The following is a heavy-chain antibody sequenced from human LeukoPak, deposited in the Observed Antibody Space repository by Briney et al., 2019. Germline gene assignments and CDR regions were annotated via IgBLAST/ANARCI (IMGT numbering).Heavy chain of an antibody. J-gene: IGHJ3*02. D-gene: IGHD1-14*01. CDR1: GGSISGSSYY. Sequence: SETLSLTCTVSGGSISGSSYYWGWIRQPPGKGLKWIGSVYYDGSTYYNPSIKSRVAISVDTSNNQFSLKVNSVSAADTAIYFCARRTSPHGFDIWGQGTMVTVSS. CDR3: ARRTSPHGFDI. CDR2: VYYDGST. V-gene: IGHV4-39*01.